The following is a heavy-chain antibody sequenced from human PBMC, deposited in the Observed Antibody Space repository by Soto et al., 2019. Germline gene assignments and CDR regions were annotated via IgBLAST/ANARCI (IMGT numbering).Heavy chain of an antibody. J-gene: IGHJ2*01. CDR3: ARGVEEMATTTAVWSFDL. CDR2: IIPFFGTA. CDR1: GDTFSSHA. V-gene: IGHV1-69*01. D-gene: IGHD1-1*01. Sequence: QVQLVQSGAEVKKPGSSVKVSCKASGDTFSSHAFGWVRQAPGQGLEWMGGIIPFFGTANYAQKFQGRVAITADESTTTAYMELSSLRSEETAVYYCARGVEEMATTTAVWSFDLWGRGTLVTVSS.